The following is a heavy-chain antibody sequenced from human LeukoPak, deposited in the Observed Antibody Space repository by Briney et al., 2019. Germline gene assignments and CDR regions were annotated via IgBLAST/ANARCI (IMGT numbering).Heavy chain of an antibody. CDR1: GASISSGSNY. V-gene: IGHV4-39*07. CDR3: ARVYNWNEPYYFDY. Sequence: PSETLSLTCSVSGASISSGSNYWGWIRQPPGKTLEWIGSIYSSGSTYYNPSLKSRVIIIIDTPKNHFSLTLSSVTAADTAVYYCARVYNWNEPYYFDYWGQGTLVTVSS. J-gene: IGHJ4*02. D-gene: IGHD1-20*01. CDR2: IYSSGST.